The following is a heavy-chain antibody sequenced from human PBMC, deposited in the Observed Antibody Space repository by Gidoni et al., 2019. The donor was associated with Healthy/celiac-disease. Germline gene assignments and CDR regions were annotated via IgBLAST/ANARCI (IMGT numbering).Heavy chain of an antibody. D-gene: IGHD2-2*01. J-gene: IGHJ6*02. CDR1: GFTFRSYS. V-gene: IGHV3-48*01. CDR3: ARDGDIVVVPAARRYYYYGMDV. CDR2: ISSSSSTI. Sequence: EVQLVEAGGGLVQPGGSLRLSCAASGFTFRSYSMTWVRQAPGKGLEWVSYISSSSSTIYYADSVKGRFTISRDNAKNSLYLQMNSLRAEDTAVYYCARDGDIVVVPAARRYYYYGMDVWGQGTTVTVSS.